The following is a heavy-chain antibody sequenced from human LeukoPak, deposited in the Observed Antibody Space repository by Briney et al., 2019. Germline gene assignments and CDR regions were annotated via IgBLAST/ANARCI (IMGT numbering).Heavy chain of an antibody. D-gene: IGHD2-8*01. CDR3: AGAPLAPNGDYYYYYYMDV. Sequence: ASVKVSCKASGYTFSSYGISWVRQAPGQGLEWMGWISAYNGNTNYAQKLQGRVTMTTDTSTSTAYMELRSLRSDDTAVYYCAGAPLAPNGDYYYYYYMDVWGKGTTVTVSS. CDR1: GYTFSSYG. J-gene: IGHJ6*03. V-gene: IGHV1-18*01. CDR2: ISAYNGNT.